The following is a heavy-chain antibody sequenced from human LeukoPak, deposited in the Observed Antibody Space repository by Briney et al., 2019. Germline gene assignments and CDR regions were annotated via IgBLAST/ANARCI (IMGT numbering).Heavy chain of an antibody. CDR3: ARGWYYGLDV. V-gene: IGHV3-74*01. J-gene: IGHJ6*02. Sequence: PRGALRLSSTAAGVTSSSYGMYWGRHGPAGGRVCVSHISTEGSSTRYADSVRGRFTISRDNAKNTLYLRMSGLTAEDTAVYYCARGWYYGLDVWGQGTTVIVSS. CDR1: GVTSSSYG. CDR2: ISTEGSST.